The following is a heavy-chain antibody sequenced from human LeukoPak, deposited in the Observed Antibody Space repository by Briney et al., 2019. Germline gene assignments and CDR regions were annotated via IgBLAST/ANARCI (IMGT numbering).Heavy chain of an antibody. Sequence: PGGSLRLSCAASGFTFSSYGMHWVRQAPGKGLEWVAFISYDGSNKYNADSVKGRFTISRDNSKNTLYLQMTSLRAEDTAVYYCARDLMAVANRWREALVFDIWGQGTMVTVSS. D-gene: IGHD6-19*01. CDR1: GFTFSSYG. CDR3: ARDLMAVANRWREALVFDI. CDR2: ISYDGSNK. V-gene: IGHV3-30*03. J-gene: IGHJ3*02.